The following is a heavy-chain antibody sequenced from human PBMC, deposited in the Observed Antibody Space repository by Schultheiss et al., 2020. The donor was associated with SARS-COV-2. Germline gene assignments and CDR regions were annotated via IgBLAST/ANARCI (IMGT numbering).Heavy chain of an antibody. CDR3: ARDGPVYDRRGYSVPHDAFDV. D-gene: IGHD3-22*01. J-gene: IGHJ3*01. CDR1: GFTFSSYS. V-gene: IGHV3-66*01. CDR2: IYLGGTT. Sequence: GGSLRLSCAASGFTFSSYSMNWVRQAPGKGLEWVSVIYLGGTTYYADSVKGRFTMSRDNSKNMVYLQMNSLSAEDTAVYYCARDGPVYDRRGYSVPHDAFDVWGQGTLVTVSS.